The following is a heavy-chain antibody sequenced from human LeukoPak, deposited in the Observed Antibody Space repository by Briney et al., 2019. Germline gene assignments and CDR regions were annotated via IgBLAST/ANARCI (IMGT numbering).Heavy chain of an antibody. CDR2: INEGSTYT. J-gene: IGHJ6*04. V-gene: IGHV3-21*01. Sequence: PGGSLRLSCAASGFSVSGYSTNWVRQAPGKGLEWVSYINEGSTYTYYAKSVKGRFTISRDNAKNSLYLQMNSLRGEDTAVYYCARDDAATARASGMDVWGEGTTVTVSS. CDR3: ARDDAATARASGMDV. D-gene: IGHD6-6*01. CDR1: GFSVSGYS.